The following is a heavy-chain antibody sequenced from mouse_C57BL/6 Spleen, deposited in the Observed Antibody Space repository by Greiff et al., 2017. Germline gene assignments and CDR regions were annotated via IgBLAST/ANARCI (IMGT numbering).Heavy chain of an antibody. Sequence: EVQRVESGGGLVKPGGSLKLSCAASGFTFSSYTMSWVRQTPEKRLEWVATISGGGGNTYYPDSVKGRFTISRANAKNTLYMQMSSLRSEDTALYYCARLDSSGYAAWFAYWGQGTLVTVSA. D-gene: IGHD3-2*02. CDR3: ARLDSSGYAAWFAY. V-gene: IGHV5-9*01. CDR2: ISGGGGNT. CDR1: GFTFSSYT. J-gene: IGHJ3*01.